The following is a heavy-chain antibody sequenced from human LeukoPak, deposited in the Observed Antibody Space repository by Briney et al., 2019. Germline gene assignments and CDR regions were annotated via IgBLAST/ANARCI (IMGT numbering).Heavy chain of an antibody. V-gene: IGHV4-59*08. D-gene: IGHD7-27*01. J-gene: IGHJ4*02. CDR2: IYYSGNT. CDR3: ARGWGFVDY. CDR1: GGSISSYY. Sequence: SETLSLTCTVSGGSISSYYWSWIRQPPGKGLEWIGYIYYSGNTNYNPSLKSRVTITVDTSKNQFSLNLSSVTAADTAVYYCARGWGFVDYWGQGTLVTVSS.